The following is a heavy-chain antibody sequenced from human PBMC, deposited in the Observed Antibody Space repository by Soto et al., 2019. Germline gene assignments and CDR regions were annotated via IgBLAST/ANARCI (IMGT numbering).Heavy chain of an antibody. Sequence: SLRLSGTASGFTFGDYAMSWVRQAPGKGLEWVGFIRSKAYGGTTEYAASVKGRFTISRDDSKSIAYLQMNSLKTEDTAVYYCSLVVVITSDGMDVWGQGTTVTVSS. CDR1: GFTFGDYA. CDR2: IRSKAYGGTT. D-gene: IGHD3-22*01. J-gene: IGHJ6*02. V-gene: IGHV3-49*04. CDR3: SLVVVITSDGMDV.